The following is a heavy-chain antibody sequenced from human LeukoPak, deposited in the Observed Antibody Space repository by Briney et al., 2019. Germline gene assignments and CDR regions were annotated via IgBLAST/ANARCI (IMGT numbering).Heavy chain of an antibody. V-gene: IGHV3-48*03. CDR2: ISSSGSTI. J-gene: IGHJ4*02. CDR3: ARSPDSIAAAGDFDY. Sequence: GGALRLSCAASGFTFSSYEMNWGRQAPGKGLERVSYISSSGSTIYYADSVTGRFTISRENAKNSLYLQMNRLRAEDTAVYYCARSPDSIAAAGDFDYWGQGTLVTVSS. CDR1: GFTFSSYE. D-gene: IGHD6-13*01.